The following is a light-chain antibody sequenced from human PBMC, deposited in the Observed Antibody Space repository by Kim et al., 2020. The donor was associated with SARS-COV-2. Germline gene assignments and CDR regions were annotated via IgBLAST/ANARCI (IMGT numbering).Light chain of an antibody. CDR1: QNIANS. Sequence: ASVGDRVTITCRASQNIANSLAWYQQKPGKVPKVLIYAASTLQSGVPSRFSGSGSGTEFTLTIGSLQTEDAATYYCQKYNSAPWTFGPGTKVDIK. V-gene: IGKV1-27*01. CDR2: AAS. J-gene: IGKJ1*01. CDR3: QKYNSAPWT.